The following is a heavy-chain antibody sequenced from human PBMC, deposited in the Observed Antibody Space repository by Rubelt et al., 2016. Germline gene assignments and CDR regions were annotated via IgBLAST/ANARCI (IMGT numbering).Heavy chain of an antibody. D-gene: IGHD6-19*01. V-gene: IGHV3-21*01. J-gene: IGHJ4*02. CDR2: ISSSSSYI. Sequence: PGFTFSSYSMNWVRQAPGKGLEWVSSISSSSSYIYYADSVKGRFTISRDNAKNSLYLQMNSLRAEDTAVYYCAREVAVPGKTLEYWGQGTLVTVSS. CDR3: AREVAVPGKTLEY. CDR1: GFTFSSYS.